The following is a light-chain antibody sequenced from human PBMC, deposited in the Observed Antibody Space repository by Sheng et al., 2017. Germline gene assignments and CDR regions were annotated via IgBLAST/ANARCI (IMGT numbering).Light chain of an antibody. CDR2: DAS. Sequence: EIVLTQSPATLSLSPGERATLSCRASQSVNSYLAWYQQKPGQAPRLLIYDASNRATGIPARFSGSGSGTDFTLTISSLEPEDSAVYYCQQRSNWPPVITFGQGTRLEIK. CDR1: QSVNSY. V-gene: IGKV3-11*01. CDR3: QQRSNWPPVIT. J-gene: IGKJ5*01.